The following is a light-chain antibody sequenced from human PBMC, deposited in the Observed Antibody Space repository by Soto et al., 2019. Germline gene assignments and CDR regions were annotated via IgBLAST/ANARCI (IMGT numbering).Light chain of an antibody. CDR1: QSLTASY. V-gene: IGKV3-20*01. CDR2: GTS. CDR3: YQYNNLPYT. Sequence: EIVLTQSPGTLSLSPGERATLSCRASQSLTASYLAWYQQKPGQAPRLLISGTSNRATGISDRFSGSRSGTDFTLTITRLEPEDVAMYYCYQYNNLPYTFGQGTKLEIK. J-gene: IGKJ2*01.